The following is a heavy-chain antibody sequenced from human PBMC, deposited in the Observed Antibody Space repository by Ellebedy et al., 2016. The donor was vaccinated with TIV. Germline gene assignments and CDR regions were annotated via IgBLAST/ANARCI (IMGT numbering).Heavy chain of an antibody. Sequence: GESLKISCAASGFIFSSFGMHWVRQAPGKGLEWVAVIWYDGSTQYSADSVKGRFTISRDNSQNTLFLQMNGLRAEDTAVYYCARDRAGIEVAAYFDYWGQGTLVTVSS. CDR2: IWYDGSTQ. CDR1: GFIFSSFG. V-gene: IGHV3-33*08. D-gene: IGHD6-19*01. J-gene: IGHJ4*02. CDR3: ARDRAGIEVAAYFDY.